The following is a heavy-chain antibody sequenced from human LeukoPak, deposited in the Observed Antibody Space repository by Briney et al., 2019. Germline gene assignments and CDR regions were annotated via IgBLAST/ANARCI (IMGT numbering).Heavy chain of an antibody. Sequence: GGSLRLSCAASGFTFSNYGMHWVRRAPGKGLEWVAFIRYDGSNKYYADSVKGRFTISRDNSKNRLYLQMNSLRAEDTAVYYCAKDSGLAYCGGDCYSRDYWGQGTLVTVSS. CDR2: IRYDGSNK. CDR1: GFTFSNYG. D-gene: IGHD2-21*02. V-gene: IGHV3-30*02. CDR3: AKDSGLAYCGGDCYSRDY. J-gene: IGHJ4*02.